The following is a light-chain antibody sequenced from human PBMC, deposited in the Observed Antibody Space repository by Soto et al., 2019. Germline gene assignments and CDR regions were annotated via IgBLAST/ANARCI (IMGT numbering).Light chain of an antibody. CDR3: QQYNAWPPMYT. J-gene: IGKJ2*01. V-gene: IGKV3-15*01. CDR2: GAS. CDR1: QNVNSN. Sequence: EIVMTQSPATLSMSPGERATLSCRATQNVNSNLAWYQHRPGQAPRLLIYGASIRPTGIPARFSGSGSGTEFTLTIDSLQSEDFAVYYCQQYNAWPPMYTFGQGTKLEIK.